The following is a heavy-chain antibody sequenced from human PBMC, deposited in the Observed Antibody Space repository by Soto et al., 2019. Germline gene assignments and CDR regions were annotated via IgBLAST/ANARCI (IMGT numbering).Heavy chain of an antibody. V-gene: IGHV4-59*01. J-gene: IGHJ5*02. D-gene: IGHD3-16*01. CDR2: IYYSGST. Sequence: SETLSLTCTVSGGSISSFYWSWIRQPPGKGLEWIGYIYYSGSTNYNPSLKSRVTISVDTSKNQFSLKLSSVTAADTAVYYCARDSTNPEGGLDPWGQGTLVTVSS. CDR3: ARDSTNPEGGLDP. CDR1: GGSISSFY.